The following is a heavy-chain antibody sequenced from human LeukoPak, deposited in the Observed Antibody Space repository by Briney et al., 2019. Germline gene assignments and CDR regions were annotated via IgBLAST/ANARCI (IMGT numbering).Heavy chain of an antibody. V-gene: IGHV4-39*07. CDR1: GGSISSSPYY. CDR2: IYYSGST. D-gene: IGHD3-16*01. J-gene: IGHJ4*02. CDR3: ARLYPGGSHFDY. Sequence: SETLSLTCTVSGGSISSSPYYWGWIRQPPGKDLEWIGSIYYSGSTNYNPSLKSRVTISVDTSKNQFSLKLSSVTAADTAVYYCARLYPGGSHFDYWGQGTLVTVSS.